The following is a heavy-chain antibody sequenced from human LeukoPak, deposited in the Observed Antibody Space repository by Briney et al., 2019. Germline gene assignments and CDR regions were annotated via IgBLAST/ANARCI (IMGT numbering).Heavy chain of an antibody. CDR1: GFTFYNYA. D-gene: IGHD3-22*01. CDR2: TAGSGISK. J-gene: IGHJ4*02. CDR3: ARLPTFYYDSSGYHYDC. V-gene: IGHV3-23*01. Sequence: PGGSLRLSCVASGFTFYNYAMSWVRQAPGRGLEWASSTAGSGISKDFADSVKGRFTISKDKSKNTLYLQMDNLRAEDTGVYFCARLPTFYYDSSGYHYDCWGQGTLVTVSS.